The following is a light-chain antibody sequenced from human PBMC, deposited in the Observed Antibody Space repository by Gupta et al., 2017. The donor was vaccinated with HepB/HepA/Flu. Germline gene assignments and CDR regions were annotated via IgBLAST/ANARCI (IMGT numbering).Light chain of an antibody. Sequence: DIQMTQSPSTLSASIGDRVTITCRTSQTIGKRLAWYQQHPGKAPKFLIYEVSNLEDGVPSRFSGSGSETDFTPTITSLQPDDFATYYCQEYDSFPWAFGQGTKVDIK. V-gene: IGKV1-5*03. CDR1: QTIGKR. J-gene: IGKJ1*01. CDR3: QEYDSFPWA. CDR2: EVS.